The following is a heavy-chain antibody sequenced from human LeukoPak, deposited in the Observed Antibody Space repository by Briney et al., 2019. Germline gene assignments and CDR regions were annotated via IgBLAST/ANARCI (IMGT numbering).Heavy chain of an antibody. CDR2: INTNTGNP. Sequence: EASVKVSCKASGYTFTSYVMNWVRQAPGQGLAWMGYINTNTGNPTYAQGFTGRFVFSLDTSLSTAYLQISSLKAEDTAVYYCATTSEMATNDYWGQGTLVTVSS. D-gene: IGHD5-24*01. V-gene: IGHV7-4-1*02. CDR3: ATTSEMATNDY. J-gene: IGHJ4*02. CDR1: GYTFTSYV.